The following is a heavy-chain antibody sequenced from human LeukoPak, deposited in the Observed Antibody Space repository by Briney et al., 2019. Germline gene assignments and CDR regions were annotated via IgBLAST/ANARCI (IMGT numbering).Heavy chain of an antibody. CDR3: TRERRANYYFDY. V-gene: IGHV3-11*01. D-gene: IGHD4/OR15-4a*01. J-gene: IGHJ4*02. CDR1: GFTFSDYY. CDR2: ISSSGSTI. Sequence: GGSLRLSCAASGFTFSDYYMSWIRQAPGKGLEWVSYISSSGSTIYYADSVKGRFTISRDNAKNSLYLQMNSLRAEDTAVYYCTRERRANYYFDYWGQGTLVTVSS.